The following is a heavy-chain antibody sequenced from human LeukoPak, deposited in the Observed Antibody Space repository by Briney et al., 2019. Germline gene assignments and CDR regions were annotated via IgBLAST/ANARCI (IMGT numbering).Heavy chain of an antibody. V-gene: IGHV3-21*01. D-gene: IGHD3-16*01. CDR2: ISSSSSYI. Sequence: GGSLRLSWAASGFPFSSYSMNWVRQAPGKGLEWVSSISSSSSYIYYADSVKGRFTISRDNAKNSLYLQMNSLRAEDTAVYYCARGALGTYYFDYWGQGTLVTVSS. CDR1: GFPFSSYS. CDR3: ARGALGTYYFDY. J-gene: IGHJ4*02.